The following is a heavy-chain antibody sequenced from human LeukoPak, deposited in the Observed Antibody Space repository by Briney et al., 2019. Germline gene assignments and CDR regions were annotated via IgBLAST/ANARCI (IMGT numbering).Heavy chain of an antibody. V-gene: IGHV4-38-2*02. D-gene: IGHD1-14*01. Sequence: SETLSLTCTVSGYSISSGYYWGWIRQPPGKGLEWIGSIYHSGSTYYNPSLKSRVTISVDTSKNQFSLKLSSVTAADTAVYYCARVFGIXXALLWGQGXXVTXSX. CDR2: IYHSGST. CDR1: GYSISSGYY. CDR3: ARVFGIXXALL. J-gene: IGHJ4*02.